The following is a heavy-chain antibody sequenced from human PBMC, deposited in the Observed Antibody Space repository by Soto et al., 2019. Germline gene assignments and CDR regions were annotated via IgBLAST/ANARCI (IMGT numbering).Heavy chain of an antibody. D-gene: IGHD1-20*01. CDR3: ARRPLTGTRGRYNYYGMDV. CDR1: GYTFTSYG. CDR2: ISAYNGNT. Sequence: QVQLVQSGAEVKKPGASVKVSCKASGYTFTSYGISWVRQAPGQGLEWMGWISAYNGNTNYAQKLQGRVTRTTDTSTSTAYMELRSLRSDDTAVYYCARRPLTGTRGRYNYYGMDVWGQGTTVTVSS. J-gene: IGHJ6*02. V-gene: IGHV1-18*01.